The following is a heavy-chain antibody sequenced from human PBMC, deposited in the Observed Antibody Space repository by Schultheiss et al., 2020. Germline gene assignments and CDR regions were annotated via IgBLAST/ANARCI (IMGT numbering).Heavy chain of an antibody. CDR3: ARGIGFDY. J-gene: IGHJ4*02. Sequence: LSLTCAASGFTLSSYWMNWVRQAPGKGLVWVSRVNSDGSTTNYADSVKGRFTISRDNAKNTLYLQMKSLRGEDTAVYYCARGIGFDYWGQGTLVTVSS. CDR1: GFTLSSYW. V-gene: IGHV3-74*01. CDR2: VNSDGSTT.